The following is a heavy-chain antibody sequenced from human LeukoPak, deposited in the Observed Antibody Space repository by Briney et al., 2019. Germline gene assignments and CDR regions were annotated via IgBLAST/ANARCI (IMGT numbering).Heavy chain of an antibody. CDR3: ARGWSYGLKVTTVNWFDP. CDR1: GFTFSSYW. D-gene: IGHD4-11*01. CDR2: IKQDGSEK. V-gene: IGHV3-7*01. J-gene: IGHJ5*02. Sequence: PGGSLRLSCAASGFTFSSYWMSWVRQAPGKGLEWVANIKQDGSEKYYVDSVKGRFTISRDNAKNSLYLQMNSLRAEDTAVYYCARGWSYGLKVTTVNWFDPWGQGTLVTVSS.